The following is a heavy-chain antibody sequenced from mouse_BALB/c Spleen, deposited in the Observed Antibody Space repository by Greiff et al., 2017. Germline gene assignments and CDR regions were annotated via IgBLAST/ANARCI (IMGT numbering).Heavy chain of an antibody. V-gene: IGHV1-14*01. CDR1: GYTFTSYV. D-gene: IGHD2-14*01. CDR2: INPYNDGT. Sequence: VQLQQSGPELVKPGASVKMSCKASGYTFTSYVMHWVKPKPGQGLEWIGYINPYNDGTKYNEKFKGKATLPADKSSSTAYMELSSLTSEDSAVYYSARYYRYGLYAMDYWGQGTTVTVSS. CDR3: ARYYRYGLYAMDY. J-gene: IGHJ4*01.